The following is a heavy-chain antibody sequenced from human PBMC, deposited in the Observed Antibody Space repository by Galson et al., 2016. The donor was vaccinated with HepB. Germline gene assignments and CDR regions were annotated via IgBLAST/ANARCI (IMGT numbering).Heavy chain of an antibody. CDR3: AKDGRIYCSSASCHDHFHY. CDR1: GFTFSSYG. V-gene: IGHV3-30*02. Sequence: SGFTFSSYGMHWVRQAPGKGLEWVACIWYDGSNKYYANPVKGRFTISRDNSKNTLYLQMNSLRAEDTAVYYCAKDGRIYCSSASCHDHFHYWGQGTLVTVSS. D-gene: IGHD2-2*01. J-gene: IGHJ4*02. CDR2: IWYDGSNK.